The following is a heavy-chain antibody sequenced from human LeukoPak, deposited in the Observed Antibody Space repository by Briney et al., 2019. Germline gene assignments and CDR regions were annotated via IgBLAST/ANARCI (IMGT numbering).Heavy chain of an antibody. CDR1: GFTFRGYG. D-gene: IGHD3-3*01. CDR3: AKDQHDFWSGYNDY. J-gene: IGHJ4*02. V-gene: IGHV3-30*02. CDR2: IRYDGSNK. Sequence: PGGSLRLSCVASGFTFRGYGMHWVRQAPGKGLEWVAFIRYDGSNKYYADSVKGRFTISRDNSKNTLYLQMNSLRAEDTAVYYCAKDQHDFWSGYNDYWGQGTLVTVSS.